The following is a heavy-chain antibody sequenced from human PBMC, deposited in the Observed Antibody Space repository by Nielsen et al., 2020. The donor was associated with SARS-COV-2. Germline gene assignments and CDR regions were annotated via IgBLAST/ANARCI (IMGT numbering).Heavy chain of an antibody. CDR1: GFTFSSYG. CDR3: ASRRFDL. V-gene: IGHV3-48*02. Sequence: GESLKISCAASGFTFSSYGMHWVRQAPGKGLEWVSYISSSSSTIYYADSVKGRFTISRDNAKNSLYLQMNSLRDEDTAVYYCASRRFDLWGRGTLVTVSS. CDR2: ISSSSSTI. J-gene: IGHJ2*01.